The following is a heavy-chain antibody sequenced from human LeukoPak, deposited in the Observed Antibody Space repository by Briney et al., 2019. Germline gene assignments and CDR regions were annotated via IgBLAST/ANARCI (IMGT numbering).Heavy chain of an antibody. CDR2: IRYDGSNK. J-gene: IGHJ4*02. CDR1: GFTFSSYG. Sequence: GGSLRLSCAASGFTFSSYGMHWVRQAPGKGLEWVAFIRYDGSNKYYADSVKGRFTISRDNSKNTLYLQMNSLRAEDTAVYYCAKDLADGDPYYFDYWGQGTLVTVSS. CDR3: AKDLADGDPYYFDY. V-gene: IGHV3-30*02. D-gene: IGHD4-17*01.